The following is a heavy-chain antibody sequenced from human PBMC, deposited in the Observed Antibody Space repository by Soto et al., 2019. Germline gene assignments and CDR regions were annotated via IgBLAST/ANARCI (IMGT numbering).Heavy chain of an antibody. Sequence: QVQLQESGPGLVKPSQTLSLTCTVSGGSIISGGYWSWIRQHPGKGLEWIGYIYYSGSTYYNPSLKSRVTISVDTSKNQFSLKLRSVTAADTAVYYCARAPGDYFDYWGQGTLVTVSS. CDR3: ARAPGDYFDY. CDR1: GGSIISGGY. CDR2: IYYSGST. J-gene: IGHJ4*02. V-gene: IGHV4-31*03.